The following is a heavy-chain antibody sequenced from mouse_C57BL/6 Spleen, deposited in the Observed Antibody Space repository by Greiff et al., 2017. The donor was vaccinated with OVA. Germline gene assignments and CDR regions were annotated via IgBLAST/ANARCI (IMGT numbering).Heavy chain of an antibody. CDR1: GYTFTSYW. J-gene: IGHJ4*01. CDR3: ARENGNYNYAMDY. CDR2: IYPSDSET. Sequence: QVQLQQPGAELVRPGSSVKLSCKASGYTFTSYWMDWVKQRPGQGLEWIGNIYPSDSETHYNQKFKDKATLTVDKSSSTAYMQLSSLTSEDSAVYYCARENGNYNYAMDYWGQGTSVTVSS. V-gene: IGHV1-61*01. D-gene: IGHD2-1*01.